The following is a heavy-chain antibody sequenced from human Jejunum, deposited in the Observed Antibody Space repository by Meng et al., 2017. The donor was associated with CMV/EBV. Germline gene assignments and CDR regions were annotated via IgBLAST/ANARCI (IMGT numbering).Heavy chain of an antibody. D-gene: IGHD4/OR15-4a*01. J-gene: IGHJ4*02. CDR2: INSTGSII. CDR1: GFTFSDYY. V-gene: IGHV3-11*01. Sequence: AASGFTFSDYYMSWIRQAPGKGLEWLSYINSTGSIIFYADSVRGRFTISRDNAKNSLYLQMNSLRDDDTAFYYCARGQRGASYFAYWGQGTLVTVSS. CDR3: ARGQRGASYFAY.